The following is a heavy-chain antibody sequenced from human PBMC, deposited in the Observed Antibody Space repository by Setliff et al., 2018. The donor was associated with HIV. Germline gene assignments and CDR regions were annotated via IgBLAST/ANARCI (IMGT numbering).Heavy chain of an antibody. CDR3: VRRRGPMVRGVDPSPSYYFDY. CDR2: INYGRTT. CDR1: GGSFSGYY. D-gene: IGHD3-10*01. J-gene: IGHJ4*02. Sequence: PSETLSLTCAVYGGSFSGYYWSWIRQSPGKGLEWIGEINYGRTTNYNPSLESRATISVDTSKNQSSLRMKSVNAGDTGKYYCVRRRGPMVRGVDPSPSYYFDYWGQGTLVTVSS. V-gene: IGHV4-34*01.